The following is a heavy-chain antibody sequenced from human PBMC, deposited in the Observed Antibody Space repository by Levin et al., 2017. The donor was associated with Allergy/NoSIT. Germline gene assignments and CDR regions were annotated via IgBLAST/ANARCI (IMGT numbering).Heavy chain of an antibody. V-gene: IGHV4-61*01. J-gene: IGHJ3*02. CDR2: IYYSGST. Sequence: SETLSLTCTVSGGSVSSGSYYWSWIRQPPGKGLEWIGYIYYSGSTNYNPSLKSRVTISVDTSKNQFSLKLSSVTAADTAVYYCARPLLYCSGGSCLDAFDIWGQGTMVTVSS. CDR3: ARPLLYCSGGSCLDAFDI. CDR1: GGSVSSGSYY. D-gene: IGHD2-15*01.